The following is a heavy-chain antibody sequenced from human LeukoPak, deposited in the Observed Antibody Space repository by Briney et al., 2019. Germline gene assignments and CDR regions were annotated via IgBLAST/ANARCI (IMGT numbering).Heavy chain of an antibody. V-gene: IGHV5-51*01. D-gene: IGHD3-10*01. CDR1: GYSFTNYW. CDR3: ARHHYYDSGIGIDY. J-gene: IGHJ4*02. Sequence: GGSLKISCKGSGYSFTNYWIGWVRQVPGKGLEWMGIIYPGDSDTRYSPSFQGQVTISVDKSISTAYLQWSSLKASDTAMYYCARHHYYDSGIGIDYWGQGTLVTVSS. CDR2: IYPGDSDT.